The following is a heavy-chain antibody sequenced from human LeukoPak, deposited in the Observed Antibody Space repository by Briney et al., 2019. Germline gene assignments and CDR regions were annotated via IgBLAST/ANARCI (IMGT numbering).Heavy chain of an antibody. V-gene: IGHV4-59*01. Sequence: SETLSLTCTVSGGSISSYYWSWIRQPPGKGLEWIGYIYYSGSTNYNPSLKSRVTMSVVTSKNQFSLKLSSVTAADTAVYYCARTNNGVNSIYYYYFDDWGKGTTVTVSS. CDR3: ARTNNGVNSIYYYYFDD. CDR2: IYYSGST. D-gene: IGHD4-23*01. J-gene: IGHJ6*03. CDR1: GGSISSYY.